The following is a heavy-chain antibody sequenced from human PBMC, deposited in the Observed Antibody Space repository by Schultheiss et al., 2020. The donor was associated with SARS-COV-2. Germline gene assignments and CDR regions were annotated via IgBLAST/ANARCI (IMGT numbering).Heavy chain of an antibody. CDR3: ARGGSYPLDY. CDR2: TYYRSKWYS. J-gene: IGHJ4*02. D-gene: IGHD1-26*01. CDR1: GDSVSSNSAA. Sequence: SQTLSLTCAISGDSVSSNSAAWNWIRQSPSRGLERLGRTYYRSKWYSHYALSVKSRITINPDTSKNQFSLHLNSVTPEDTAVYYCARGGSYPLDYWGQGTLVTVSS. V-gene: IGHV6-1*01.